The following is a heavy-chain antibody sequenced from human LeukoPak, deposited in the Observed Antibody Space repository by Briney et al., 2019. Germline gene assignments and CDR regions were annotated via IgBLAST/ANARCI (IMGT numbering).Heavy chain of an antibody. J-gene: IGHJ4*02. CDR2: IYHSGST. CDR1: GGSISSSNW. D-gene: IGHD3-3*01. Sequence: PSETLSLTCAVSGGSISSSNWWSWVRQPPGKGLEWIGEIYHSGSTNYNPSLKSRVTISVDKSKNQFSLKLSSVTAADTAVYYCARGPAYYDFWGGYYLDYWGQGTLVTVSS. CDR3: ARGPAYYDFWGGYYLDY. V-gene: IGHV4-4*02.